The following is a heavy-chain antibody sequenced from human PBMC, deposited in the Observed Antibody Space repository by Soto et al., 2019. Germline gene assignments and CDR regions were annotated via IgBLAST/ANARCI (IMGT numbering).Heavy chain of an antibody. V-gene: IGHV2-5*02. Sequence: QITLKESGPTLVKPTQTLTLTCTFSGFSLTTSGVGVGWIRQPPGKALEWLAPIYWDDDKRYSPSLKSRPTFTQDXXKNQVVLTMTNMDPADTATYFCAHRTTTVTWWFDPWGQGTLVTVSS. D-gene: IGHD4-17*01. CDR1: GFSLTTSGVG. CDR3: AHRTTTVTWWFDP. J-gene: IGHJ5*02. CDR2: IYWDDDK.